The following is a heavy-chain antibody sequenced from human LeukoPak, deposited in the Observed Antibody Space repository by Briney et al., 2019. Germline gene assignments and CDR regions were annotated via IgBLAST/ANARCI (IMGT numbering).Heavy chain of an antibody. CDR2: INHSGST. CDR1: GGSFSTYF. D-gene: IGHD3-10*01. V-gene: IGHV4-34*01. CDR3: ARVGYYFGSGSYDY. J-gene: IGHJ4*02. Sequence: SETLSLTCAVYGGSFSTYFWSWIRQPPGKGLEWIGEINHSGSTDYNPSLKSRVTISVDTSKTQFSLKLSSVSAADTAVYYCARVGYYFGSGSYDYWGQGTLVTVSS.